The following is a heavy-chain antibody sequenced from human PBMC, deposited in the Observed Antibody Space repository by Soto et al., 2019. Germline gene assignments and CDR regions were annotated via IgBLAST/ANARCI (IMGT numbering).Heavy chain of an antibody. CDR3: AKNIRGLITGTTGWFDP. V-gene: IGHV3-23*01. Sequence: EVPLLESGGGLVQPGGSLRLSCAASGFTFSSYAMSWVRQAPGKGLEWVSAISGSGGSAYYADSVKGRFTISRDKSKNTVYLQMNSLRAEDTAVYYCAKNIRGLITGTTGWFDPWGQGTLVTVSS. CDR2: ISGSGGSA. J-gene: IGHJ5*02. CDR1: GFTFSSYA. D-gene: IGHD1-7*01.